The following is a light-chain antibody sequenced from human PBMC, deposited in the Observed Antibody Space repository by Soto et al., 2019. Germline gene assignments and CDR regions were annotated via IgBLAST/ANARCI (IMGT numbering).Light chain of an antibody. CDR1: QGISSY. J-gene: IGKJ5*01. CDR2: DAS. Sequence: IQLTQSPSSLSASVGDRVTITCRASQGISSYLFWYQQKPGKAPNLLIYDASTLHSGVPSRFSGGGSGTDFTLTISSLQPEDFATYYCQQVNVYPSTFGGGTRLEIK. CDR3: QQVNVYPST. V-gene: IGKV1-9*01.